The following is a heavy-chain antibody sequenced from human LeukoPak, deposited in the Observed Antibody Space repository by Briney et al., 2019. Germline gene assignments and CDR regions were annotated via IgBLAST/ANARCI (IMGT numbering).Heavy chain of an antibody. CDR3: AREGYSYSMDV. CDR2: ISYDGSNK. CDR1: GFTFSSYA. J-gene: IGHJ6*02. V-gene: IGHV3-30-3*01. D-gene: IGHD5-18*01. Sequence: GGSLRLSCAASGFTFSSYAMYWVRQAPGKGLEWVAVISYDGSNKYYADSVKGRFTISRDNSKNTLYLQMNSLRAEDTAVYYCAREGYSYSMDVWGQGTTVTVSS.